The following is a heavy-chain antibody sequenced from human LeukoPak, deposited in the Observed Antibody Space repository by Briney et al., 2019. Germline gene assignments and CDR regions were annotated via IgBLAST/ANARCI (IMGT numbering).Heavy chain of an antibody. V-gene: IGHV3-9*01. Sequence: GGSLRLSCTASGFTFKDYAMYWVRQAPGKGLEWVSGISWNSGTTDYADSVKGRFTVSRDNAKDSLYLQKNSLRPEDTAWYYCAKDQGRYVLKYYFDYWGRGTLVTVSS. CDR3: AKDQGRYVLKYYFDY. CDR1: GFTFKDYA. CDR2: ISWNSGTT. J-gene: IGHJ4*02. D-gene: IGHD2/OR15-2a*01.